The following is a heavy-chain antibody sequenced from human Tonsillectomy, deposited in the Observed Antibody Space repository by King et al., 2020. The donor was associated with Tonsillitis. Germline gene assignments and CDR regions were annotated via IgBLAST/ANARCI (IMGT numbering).Heavy chain of an antibody. V-gene: IGHV3-48*04. CDR1: GFTFSTYS. J-gene: IGHJ5*02. Sequence: VQLVESGGGLVQPGGSLRLSCAASGFTFSTYSMNWVRQAPGKGLEWGSYISSSSDTIYYADSVKGRFTISRDNAKNSLYLQMNSLSAEDTAVYYCARGCIIFVSRPFDPWGQGTLVTVSS. CDR3: ARGCIIFVSRPFDP. CDR2: ISSSSDTI. D-gene: IGHD3/OR15-3a*01.